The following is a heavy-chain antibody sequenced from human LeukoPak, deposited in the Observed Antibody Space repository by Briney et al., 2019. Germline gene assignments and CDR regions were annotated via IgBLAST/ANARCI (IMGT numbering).Heavy chain of an antibody. CDR1: GFTVSSNY. D-gene: IGHD6-13*01. J-gene: IGHJ4*02. V-gene: IGHV3-48*01. CDR3: AREGLGIAAAGSFDY. CDR2: ISSSSSII. Sequence: GGSLRLSCAASGFTVSSNYMNWVRQAPGKGLEWLSYISSSSSIIYYADSVKGRFTISRDNSKNTLYLQMNSLRAEDTAVYYCAREGLGIAAAGSFDYWGQGTLVTVSS.